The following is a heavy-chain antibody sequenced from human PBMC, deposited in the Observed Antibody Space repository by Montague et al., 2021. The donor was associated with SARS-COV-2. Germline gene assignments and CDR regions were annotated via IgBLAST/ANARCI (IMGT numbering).Heavy chain of an antibody. CDR3: ARADFWSGYLYFDS. CDR2: IYTSGST. Sequence: TLSLTCTVSGGSISSGSYYWSWIRQPAGKGLEWIGRIYTSGSTNYNPSLKSRVTISVATSKNQFSLKLISATAADTAVYYCARADFWSGYLYFDSWGQGTLVTVSS. D-gene: IGHD3-3*01. V-gene: IGHV4-61*02. CDR1: GGSISSGSYY. J-gene: IGHJ4*02.